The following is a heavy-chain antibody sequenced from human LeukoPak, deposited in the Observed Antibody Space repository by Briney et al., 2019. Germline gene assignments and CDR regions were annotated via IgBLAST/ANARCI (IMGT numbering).Heavy chain of an antibody. CDR3: ARDLGDYVWGSYRPYDY. CDR1: GFTFSSYS. J-gene: IGHJ4*02. CDR2: ISSSSSCI. Sequence: GGSLRLSCAASGFTFSSYSMNWVRQAPGKGLEWVSSISSSSSCIYYADSVKGRFTISRDNAKNSLYLQMNSLRAEDTAVYYCARDLGDYVWGSYRPYDYWGQGTLVTVSS. V-gene: IGHV3-21*01. D-gene: IGHD3-16*02.